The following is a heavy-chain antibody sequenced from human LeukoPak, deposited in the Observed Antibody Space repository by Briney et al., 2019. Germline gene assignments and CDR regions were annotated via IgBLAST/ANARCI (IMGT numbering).Heavy chain of an antibody. Sequence: GRSLRLSCAASGFTFSSYAMYWVRQAPGKGLEWVGVISYDGSNKYYADPVKGRFTISGDNSKNTLYVQMSSLRAEDTAAYYCARDSVYDSSKGAFDIWGQGTMVTVSS. CDR3: ARDSVYDSSKGAFDI. CDR2: ISYDGSNK. J-gene: IGHJ3*02. V-gene: IGHV3-30*04. CDR1: GFTFSSYA. D-gene: IGHD3-22*01.